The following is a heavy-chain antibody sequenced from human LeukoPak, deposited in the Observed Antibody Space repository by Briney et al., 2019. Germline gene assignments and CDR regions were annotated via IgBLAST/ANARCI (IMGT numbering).Heavy chain of an antibody. J-gene: IGHJ3*02. CDR1: GFTFISYG. CDR3: ARDRARTYYYDSSGYYVGSAFDI. Sequence: GGSLRLSCAASGFTFISYGMSWVRQAPGKGLEWVSSISSSSSYIYYADSVKGRFTISRDNAKNSLYLQMNSLRAEDTAVYYCARDRARTYYYDSSGYYVGSAFDIWGQGTMVTVSS. V-gene: IGHV3-21*01. D-gene: IGHD3-22*01. CDR2: ISSSSSYI.